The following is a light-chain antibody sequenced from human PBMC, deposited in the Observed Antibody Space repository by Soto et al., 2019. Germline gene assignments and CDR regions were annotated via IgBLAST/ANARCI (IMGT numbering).Light chain of an antibody. CDR2: EVS. CDR3: SSYTGSSTLVV. J-gene: IGLJ2*01. CDR1: SSDVGRYNY. V-gene: IGLV2-14*01. Sequence: QSALTQPASVSGSPGRSITISCTGTSSDVGRYNYVSWYQQHPGKPPKLMIYEVSNRPSGVSNRFSGSKTGNTASLTISGLQAEDEADYYCSSYTGSSTLVVFGGGTKVTVL.